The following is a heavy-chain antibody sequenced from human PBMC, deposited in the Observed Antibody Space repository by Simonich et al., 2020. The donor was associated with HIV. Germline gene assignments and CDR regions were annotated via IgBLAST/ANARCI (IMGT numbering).Heavy chain of an antibody. J-gene: IGHJ4*02. CDR2: INHSGST. CDR3: ARRHPTTVTTPYFDY. CDR1: GGSFSGYY. Sequence: QVQLQQWGAGLLKPSETLSLTCAVYGGSFSGYYCSWIRQPPGKGLEWIGEINHSGSTNYNPSLKRRVTISVDPSKNQFSLKLSSVTAADTAVYYCARRHPTTVTTPYFDYWGQGTLVTVSS. D-gene: IGHD4-17*01. V-gene: IGHV4-34*01.